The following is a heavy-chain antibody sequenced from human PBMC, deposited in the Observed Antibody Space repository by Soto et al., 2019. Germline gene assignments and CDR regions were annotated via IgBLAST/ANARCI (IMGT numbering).Heavy chain of an antibody. CDR1: GFTFSSYW. CDR3: AREGVYYYYGMDV. Sequence: EVQLVESGGGLVQPGGSLRLSCAASGFTFSSYWMHWVRQAPGKGLVWVSRINSDGSSTSYADSVKGRFTISRDNAKNTLYLKMXSLRAEXXAVYYCAREGVYYYYGMDVWGQGTTVTVSS. CDR2: INSDGSST. J-gene: IGHJ6*02. V-gene: IGHV3-74*01.